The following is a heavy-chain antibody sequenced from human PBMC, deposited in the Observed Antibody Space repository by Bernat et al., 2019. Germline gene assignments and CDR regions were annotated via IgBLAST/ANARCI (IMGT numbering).Heavy chain of an antibody. CDR3: ARGSASAWTDDSFDI. J-gene: IGHJ3*02. Sequence: EVQLLESGGGLVQPGGSLRLSCAASGFTFSSYAMSWVRQAPGKGLEWVSCINGDGVRTRDADSAKGRFTISRDNAKNTLYLQMNSLRDEDTAVYYCARGSASAWTDDSFDIWGQGTVVTVSS. CDR2: INGDGVRT. CDR1: GFTFSSYA. V-gene: IGHV3-74*02. D-gene: IGHD6-19*01.